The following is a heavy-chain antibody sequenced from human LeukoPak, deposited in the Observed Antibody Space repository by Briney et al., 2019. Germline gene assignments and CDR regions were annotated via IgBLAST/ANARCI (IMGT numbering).Heavy chain of an antibody. D-gene: IGHD3-22*01. J-gene: IGHJ5*02. Sequence: SETLSLTCTVSGGSISSSSYYWSWIRQPAGKGLEWIGRIYTSGSTNYNPSLKSRVTISVDTSKNQFSLKLSSVTAADTAVYYCASTGYYDSSGSLAWGQGTLVTVSS. V-gene: IGHV4-61*02. CDR1: GGSISSSSYY. CDR3: ASTGYYDSSGSLA. CDR2: IYTSGST.